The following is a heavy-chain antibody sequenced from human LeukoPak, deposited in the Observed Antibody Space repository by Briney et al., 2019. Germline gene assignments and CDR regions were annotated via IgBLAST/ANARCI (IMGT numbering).Heavy chain of an antibody. CDR2: IRYDGSNK. Sequence: GGSLRLSCAASGFTFSSYGMHWVRQAPGKGLEWVAFIRYDGSNKYYADSVKGRFTISRDNSKNTLYLQMNSLRAEDTAVYYCARWVTMIVARRYYFDYWGQGTLVTVSS. V-gene: IGHV3-30*02. CDR1: GFTFSSYG. CDR3: ARWVTMIVARRYYFDY. D-gene: IGHD3-22*01. J-gene: IGHJ4*02.